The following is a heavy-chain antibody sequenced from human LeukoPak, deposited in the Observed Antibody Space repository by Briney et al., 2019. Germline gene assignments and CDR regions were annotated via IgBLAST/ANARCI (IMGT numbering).Heavy chain of an antibody. CDR3: ATARRLEGYCSSITCLVPYNWLDP. CDR2: INPRGGST. D-gene: IGHD2-2*01. Sequence: GASVKVSCKAFGYTFTSHYMHWVLQAPGQGLEWMGIINPRGGSTSYAQKFQGRVTLTRDTSTSTVYMELSSLRSEDTAVYYCATARRLEGYCSSITCLVPYNWLDPWGQGTLVTVSS. CDR1: GYTFTSHY. V-gene: IGHV1-46*01. J-gene: IGHJ5*02.